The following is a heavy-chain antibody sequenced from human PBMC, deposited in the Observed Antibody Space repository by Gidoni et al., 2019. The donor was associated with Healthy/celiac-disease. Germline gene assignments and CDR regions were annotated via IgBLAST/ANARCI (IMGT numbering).Heavy chain of an antibody. V-gene: IGHV3-30*02. CDR3: AKGQVAGTVFDSFDY. Sequence: QVQLVESGGGVVQPGGSLRLSCAASGFTFSSYGMHWVRQAPGKGLEWVAFIRYDGSNKYYADSVKGRFTISRDNSKNTLYLQMNSLRAEDTAVYYCAKGQVAGTVFDSFDYWGQGTLVTVSS. CDR1: GFTFSSYG. J-gene: IGHJ4*02. CDR2: IRYDGSNK. D-gene: IGHD6-19*01.